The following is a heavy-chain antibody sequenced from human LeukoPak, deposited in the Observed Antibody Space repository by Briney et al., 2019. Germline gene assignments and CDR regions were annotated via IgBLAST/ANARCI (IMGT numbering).Heavy chain of an antibody. CDR1: GGSLSGYY. D-gene: IGHD3-10*01. CDR3: ARHEVTMVRGVINWFDP. Sequence: SETLSLTCAVDGGSLSGYYWGWIRQPPGKGLEWIGSIYYSGSTYYNPSLKSRVTISVDTSKNQFSLKLSSVTAADTAVYYCARHEVTMVRGVINWFDPWGQGTLVTVSS. J-gene: IGHJ5*02. CDR2: IYYSGST. V-gene: IGHV4-39*01.